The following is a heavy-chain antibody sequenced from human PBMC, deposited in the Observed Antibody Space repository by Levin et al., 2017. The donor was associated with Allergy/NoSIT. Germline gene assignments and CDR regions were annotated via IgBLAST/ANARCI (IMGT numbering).Heavy chain of an antibody. CDR1: GGSVSSTTYY. CDR3: VRRDHLTSGSPR. CDR2: IYYGGNT. J-gene: IGHJ4*02. D-gene: IGHD3-10*01. Sequence: SETLSLTCTVSGGSVSSTTYYWGWIRQPPGKGLEWIGNIYYGGNTFYNPSLKSRVTISVDTSMNQFSLKLRSVTAADTAVYYCVRRDHLTSGSPRWGQGTLVTVSS. V-gene: IGHV4-39*07.